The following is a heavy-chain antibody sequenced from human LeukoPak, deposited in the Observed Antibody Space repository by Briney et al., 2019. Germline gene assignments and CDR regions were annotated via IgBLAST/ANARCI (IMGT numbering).Heavy chain of an antibody. Sequence: GGSLRLSCAASGFTFSSYAMSWVRQAPGKGLEWVSAISGSGGSTYYADSVKGRFTISRDNSKNTLYMQMNSLRAEDTAVYYCAKVPRSGWSWYWFDPWGQGTLVTVSS. D-gene: IGHD6-19*01. CDR2: ISGSGGST. J-gene: IGHJ5*02. CDR3: AKVPRSGWSWYWFDP. CDR1: GFTFSSYA. V-gene: IGHV3-23*01.